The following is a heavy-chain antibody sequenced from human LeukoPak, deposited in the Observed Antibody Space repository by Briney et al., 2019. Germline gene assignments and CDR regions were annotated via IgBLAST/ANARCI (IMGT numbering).Heavy chain of an antibody. Sequence: PGGSLRLSCAASGFTFSSYSMNWVRQAPGKGLEWVSSISSSSGYIYYADSVKGRFTISRDNAKNSLYLQMNSLRAEDTAVYYCARDLSGSYPDFDYWGQGTLVTVSS. CDR2: ISSSSGYI. V-gene: IGHV3-21*01. CDR1: GFTFSSYS. J-gene: IGHJ4*02. CDR3: ARDLSGSYPDFDY. D-gene: IGHD3-10*01.